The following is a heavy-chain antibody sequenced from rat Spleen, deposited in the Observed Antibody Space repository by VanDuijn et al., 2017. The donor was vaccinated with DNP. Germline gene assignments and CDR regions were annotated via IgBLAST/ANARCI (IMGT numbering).Heavy chain of an antibody. CDR1: GYTFTSYY. Sequence: QVQLQQSGAELAKPGSSVKISCKASGYTFTSYYISWIKQTTGQGLEYIGYINTGSGGTNDNEKFKGKATLTVDKSSSTAFMQLSSLTPDDSAVYYCARDSSYKDYAMDAWGQVTSVTVSS. J-gene: IGHJ4*01. V-gene: IGHV1-43*01. CDR2: INTGSGGT. CDR3: ARDSSYKDYAMDA. D-gene: IGHD1-2*01.